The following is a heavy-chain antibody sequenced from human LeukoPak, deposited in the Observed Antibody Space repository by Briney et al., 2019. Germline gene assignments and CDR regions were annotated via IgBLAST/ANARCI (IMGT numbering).Heavy chain of an antibody. CDR1: GFTVSSNY. CDR3: ARGGWNYVFNY. Sequence: GGSLRLSCAVSGFTVSSNYMSWVRQAPGKGLEWLAYIPSSGSTIYYADYVKGRFTISRDNAKNSLYLQMNSLRAEDTAVYYCARGGWNYVFNYWGQGTLVTVSS. CDR2: IPSSGSTI. D-gene: IGHD1-7*01. J-gene: IGHJ4*02. V-gene: IGHV3-11*04.